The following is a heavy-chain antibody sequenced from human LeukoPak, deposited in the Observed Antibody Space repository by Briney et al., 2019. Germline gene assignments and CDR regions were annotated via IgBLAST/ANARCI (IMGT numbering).Heavy chain of an antibody. D-gene: IGHD3-22*01. CDR1: GFTFSSYE. CDR3: ESWNQPYDSSGYPGWWGFDP. CDR2: ISSSGSTI. Sequence: GGSLRLSCAASGFTFSSYEMNWVRQAPGKGLEWVSYISSSGSTIYYADSVKGRFTISRDNAKNSLYLQMNSLRAEDTAFYYGESWNQPYDSSGYPGWWGFDPWGQGTLVTVSS. V-gene: IGHV3-48*03. J-gene: IGHJ5*02.